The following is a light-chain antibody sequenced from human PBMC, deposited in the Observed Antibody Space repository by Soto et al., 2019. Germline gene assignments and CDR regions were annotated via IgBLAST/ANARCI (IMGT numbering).Light chain of an antibody. V-gene: IGKV1-16*01. CDR3: QHYNSYSEA. Sequence: DIQMTQSTSSLTASVGDRVTITCRASQSISSYLAWYQQKPGKAPKLLIYAASSLQSGVPSRFSGSVSGTEGTITISSLKQDDGSTYYGQHYNSYSEAFGQGTKVDIK. CDR2: AAS. J-gene: IGKJ1*01. CDR1: QSISSY.